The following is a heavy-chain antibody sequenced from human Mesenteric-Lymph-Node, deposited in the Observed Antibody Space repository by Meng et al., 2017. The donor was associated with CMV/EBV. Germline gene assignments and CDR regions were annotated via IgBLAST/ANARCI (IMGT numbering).Heavy chain of an antibody. V-gene: IGHV3-66*01. D-gene: IGHD5-12*01. CDR3: VRGFGGGYE. J-gene: IGHJ4*02. CDR2: IYSDGST. CDR1: GFTFSSYS. Sequence: GGSLRLSCAASGFTFSSYSIGWVRQAPGKGLEWVSVIYSDGSTYYADSVKGRFTISRDNSKNTLYLQMNSLRAEDTAVYYCVRGFGGGYEWGRGTLVTVSS.